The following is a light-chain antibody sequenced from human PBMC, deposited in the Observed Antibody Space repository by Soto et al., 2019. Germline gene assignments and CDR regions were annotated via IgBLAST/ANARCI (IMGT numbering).Light chain of an antibody. CDR3: PPYNSYSRT. Sequence: DIQMTQSPSTLSASVGDRVTITGRASESIINFLAWYQQKPGKAPNLLIYKASSLESGVPSRFSGNGSGTEFTRTIRSLQPDDFATYYCPPYNSYSRTLGQRVKVDIK. V-gene: IGKV1-5*03. J-gene: IGKJ1*01. CDR2: KAS. CDR1: ESIINF.